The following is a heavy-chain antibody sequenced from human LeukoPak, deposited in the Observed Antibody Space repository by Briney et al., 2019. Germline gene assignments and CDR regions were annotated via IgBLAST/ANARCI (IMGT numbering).Heavy chain of an antibody. CDR1: GYTFTSYD. J-gene: IGHJ6*03. Sequence: ASVKVSCKASGYTFTSYDINWVRQATGQGLEWMGWMNPNSGNTGYAQKFQGRVTMTRNTSISTAYMELSRLRSEDTAVYYCARGFRGVIITAYYYYYYMDVWGKGTTVTVSS. CDR3: ARGFRGVIITAYYYYYYMDV. CDR2: MNPNSGNT. V-gene: IGHV1-8*01. D-gene: IGHD3-10*01.